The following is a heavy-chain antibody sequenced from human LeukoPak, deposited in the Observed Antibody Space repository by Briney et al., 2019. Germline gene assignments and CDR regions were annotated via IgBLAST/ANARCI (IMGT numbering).Heavy chain of an antibody. D-gene: IGHD3-9*01. CDR2: RYSSGSA. Sequence: SETLSLTCTVSGGSISSYYWTWIRQSPGKRLEWIGYRYSSGSANYNPSLGSRVTISVDTSKNQFSLKLSSVTAADTAVYYCARRLRYFAAPYDYWGQGTLVTVSS. V-gene: IGHV4-59*12. CDR1: GGSISSYY. CDR3: ARRLRYFAAPYDY. J-gene: IGHJ4*02.